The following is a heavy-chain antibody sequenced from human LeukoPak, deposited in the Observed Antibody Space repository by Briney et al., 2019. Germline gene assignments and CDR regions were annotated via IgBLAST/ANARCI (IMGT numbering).Heavy chain of an antibody. D-gene: IGHD5-18*01. J-gene: IGHJ4*02. CDR1: GGSFSGYY. CDR3: ARGRGYSSWYYFDY. V-gene: IGHV4-34*01. Sequence: SETLSLTCAVYGGSFSGYYWSWIRQPPGKGLEWIGEINHSGSTNYNPSLKSRVTISVDTSKNQFSLKLSSVTAADTAVYHCARGRGYSSWYYFDYWGQGTLVTVSS. CDR2: INHSGST.